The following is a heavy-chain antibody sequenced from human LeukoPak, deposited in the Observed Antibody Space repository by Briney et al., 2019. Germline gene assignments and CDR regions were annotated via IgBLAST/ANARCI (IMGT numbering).Heavy chain of an antibody. CDR1: GGSISSSSYY. CDR3: ASSPKLGLYWYFDL. Sequence: PSETLSLTCTVSGGSISSSSYYWGWIRQPPGKGLEWIGSIYYSGSTYYIPSLKSRVTISVDTSKNQFSLKLSSVTAADTAVYYCASSPKLGLYWYFDLWGRGTLVTVSS. J-gene: IGHJ2*01. CDR2: IYYSGST. V-gene: IGHV4-39*01. D-gene: IGHD1-7*01.